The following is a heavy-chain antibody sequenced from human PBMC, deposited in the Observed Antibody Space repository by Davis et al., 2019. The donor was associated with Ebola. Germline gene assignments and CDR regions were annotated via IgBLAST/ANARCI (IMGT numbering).Heavy chain of an antibody. CDR1: GYTFTNYG. Sequence: ASVKVSCKASGYTFTNYGITWVRQAPGQGLEWMGWINNGNTHYAQNLQVRVTMTIDTSTSTAYMELRSLRSDDTDMYYCSRDPWADPFDIWGQGTLVTVSS. D-gene: IGHD7-27*01. CDR3: SRDPWADPFDI. CDR2: INNGNT. V-gene: IGHV1-18*01. J-gene: IGHJ3*02.